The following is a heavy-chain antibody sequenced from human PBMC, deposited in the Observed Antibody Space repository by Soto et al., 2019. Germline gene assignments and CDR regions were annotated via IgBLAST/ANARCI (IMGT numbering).Heavy chain of an antibody. CDR3: AKDALATIWRVPGY. D-gene: IGHD5-12*01. J-gene: IGHJ4*02. Sequence: QVQLVESGGGVVQPGRSLRLSCAASGFTFSSYGMHWVRQAPGRGLEWVAVISYDGSNKYYADSVKGRFTISRDNSKNTLYLQMNSLRAEDTAVYYCAKDALATIWRVPGYWGQGTLVTVSS. V-gene: IGHV3-30*18. CDR2: ISYDGSNK. CDR1: GFTFSSYG.